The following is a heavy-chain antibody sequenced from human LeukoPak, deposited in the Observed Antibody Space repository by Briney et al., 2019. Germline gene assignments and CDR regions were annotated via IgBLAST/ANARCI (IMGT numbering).Heavy chain of an antibody. V-gene: IGHV4-34*01. Sequence: SETLSLTCAVYGGSLSAYYWSWIRQSPGKGLEWIGEINKSESSNYNPSLKSRVTISVDTSKNQFSLKLSSVTAADTAVYYCARGNHNGYSLDYWGQGTLVTVSS. CDR1: GGSLSAYY. CDR3: ARGNHNGYSLDY. J-gene: IGHJ4*02. D-gene: IGHD6-13*01. CDR2: INKSESS.